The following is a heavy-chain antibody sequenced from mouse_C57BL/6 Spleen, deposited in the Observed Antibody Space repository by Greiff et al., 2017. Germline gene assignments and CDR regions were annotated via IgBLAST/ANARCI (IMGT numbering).Heavy chain of an antibody. V-gene: IGHV1-39*01. CDR1: GYSFTDYN. CDR2: INPNNGTT. D-gene: IGHD2-4*01. CDR3: ARSDYQDFDY. Sequence: VQLQQSVPELVKPGASVKISCKASGYSFTDYNMHWVKQSTGKSLEWIGVINPNNGTTNYNQKFQGKATLTADTSSSTAYMQLNSLTSEDSAVYYCARSDYQDFDYWGQGTTLTVSS. J-gene: IGHJ2*01.